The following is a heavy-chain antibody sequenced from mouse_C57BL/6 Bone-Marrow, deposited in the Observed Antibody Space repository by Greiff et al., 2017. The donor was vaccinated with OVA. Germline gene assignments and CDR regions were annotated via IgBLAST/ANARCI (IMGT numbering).Heavy chain of an antibody. J-gene: IGHJ1*03. V-gene: IGHV1-18*01. D-gene: IGHD1-1*01. CDR3: ARRITTVAFDV. CDR2: INPNNGGT. Sequence: EVQLQQSGPELVKPGASVKIPCKASGYTFTDYNMDWVKQSHGKSLEWIGDINPNNGGTIYNQKFKGKATLTVDKSSSTAYMELRSLTSEDTAVYYCARRITTVAFDVWGTGTTVTVSS. CDR1: GYTFTDYN.